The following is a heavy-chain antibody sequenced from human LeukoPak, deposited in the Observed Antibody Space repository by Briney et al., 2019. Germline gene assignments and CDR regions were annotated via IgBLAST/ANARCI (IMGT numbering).Heavy chain of an antibody. CDR1: GFTFRSYA. CDR2: ITYNSGTI. Sequence: PGGSLRLSCAASGFTFRSYAMQWVRQAPGKGLEWVSYITYNSGTIFYADSVKGRFTISRDNAKDSLYLQMNSLRAEDTAGYYCARDILVAGVYFDFWGQGTLVTVSS. J-gene: IGHJ4*02. V-gene: IGHV3-48*01. CDR3: ARDILVAGVYFDF. D-gene: IGHD2-15*01.